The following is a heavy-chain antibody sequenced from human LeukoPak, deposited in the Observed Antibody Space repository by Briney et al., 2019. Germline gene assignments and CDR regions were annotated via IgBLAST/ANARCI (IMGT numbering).Heavy chain of an antibody. J-gene: IGHJ4*02. D-gene: IGHD6-19*01. CDR3: ARGLIYSSGWYGGY. V-gene: IGHV3-30-3*01. CDR2: ISYDGSNK. CDR1: GFTFSSYA. Sequence: PGRSLRLSCAASGFTFSSYAMHWVRQAPGKGLEWVAVISYDGSNKYYADSVKGRFTISRDNSKNTLYLQMNSLRAEDTAVYYCARGLIYSSGWYGGYWGQGTLVTVSS.